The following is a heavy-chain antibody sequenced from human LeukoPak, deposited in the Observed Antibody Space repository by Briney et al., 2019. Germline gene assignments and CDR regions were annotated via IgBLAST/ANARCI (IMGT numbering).Heavy chain of an antibody. CDR1: GFTFSSYW. CDR3: AREWALSEYYDRSGYSDY. V-gene: IGHV3-74*01. Sequence: GGSLRLSCAASGFTFSSYWMHWVRQAPGKGLLWVSRINSDGSSTSYADSVKGRFTISRDNAKNTLYLQMNSLRAEDTAVYYCAREWALSEYYDRSGYSDYWGQGTLVTVSS. D-gene: IGHD3-22*01. CDR2: INSDGSST. J-gene: IGHJ4*02.